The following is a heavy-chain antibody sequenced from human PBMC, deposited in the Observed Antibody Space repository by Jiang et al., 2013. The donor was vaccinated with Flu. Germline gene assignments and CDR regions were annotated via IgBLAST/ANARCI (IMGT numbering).Heavy chain of an antibody. CDR2: IWYDGRNK. J-gene: IGHJ4*02. V-gene: IGHV3-33*01. Sequence: LLESGGGVVQPGRSLRLSCAASGFTFSSYGMHWVRQAPGKGLEWVAIIWYDGRNKYYADSVKGRFTISRDNSKNMFYLQMNSLRAEDTAVYYCARGHPVGNSGFYPIDYWGQGSLVTVSS. CDR3: ARGHPVGNSGFYPIDY. D-gene: IGHD3-22*01. CDR1: GFTFSSYG.